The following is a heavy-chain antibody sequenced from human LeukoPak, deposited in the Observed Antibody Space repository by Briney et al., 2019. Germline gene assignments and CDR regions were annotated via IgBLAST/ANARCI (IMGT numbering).Heavy chain of an antibody. Sequence: PAGSLRLSCAASGFTFSSYWMHWVRQAPGKGLVWVSNIKSDGRSTTYADSVKRRFTISRDNAKNTLYLQMNSLRAEDTAVYYCARDRGYTFDYWDQGTPVTVAS. CDR1: GFTFSSYW. CDR3: ARDRGYTFDY. V-gene: IGHV3-74*03. CDR2: IKSDGRST. D-gene: IGHD3-16*02. J-gene: IGHJ4*02.